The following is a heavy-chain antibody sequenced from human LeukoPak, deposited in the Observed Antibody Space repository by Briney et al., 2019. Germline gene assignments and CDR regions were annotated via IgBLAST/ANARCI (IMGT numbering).Heavy chain of an antibody. CDR3: AKDQRYYYGSGSKFDSDY. J-gene: IGHJ4*02. V-gene: IGHV3-23*01. Sequence: GGSLRLSCAASGFTFNSYAMSWVRQAPGKGLEWVSAISGSGGSTYYADSVKGRFTISRDNSKNTLYLQMNSLRAEDTAVYYCAKDQRYYYGSGSKFDSDYWGQGTLVTVSS. CDR2: ISGSGGST. CDR1: GFTFNSYA. D-gene: IGHD3-10*01.